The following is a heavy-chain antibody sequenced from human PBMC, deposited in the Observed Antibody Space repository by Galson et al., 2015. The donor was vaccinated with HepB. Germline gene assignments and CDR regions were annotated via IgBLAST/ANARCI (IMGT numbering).Heavy chain of an antibody. CDR3: ARDHSIAVAGIPDY. CDR1: GYTFTSYG. CDR2: INPSGGST. V-gene: IGHV1-46*04. J-gene: IGHJ4*02. D-gene: IGHD6-19*01. Sequence: SVKVSCKASGYTFTSYGISWVRQAPGQGLEWMGIINPSGGSTSYAQKLQGRVTMTRDTSTSTVYMELSSLRSEDTAVYYCARDHSIAVAGIPDYWGQGTLVTVSS.